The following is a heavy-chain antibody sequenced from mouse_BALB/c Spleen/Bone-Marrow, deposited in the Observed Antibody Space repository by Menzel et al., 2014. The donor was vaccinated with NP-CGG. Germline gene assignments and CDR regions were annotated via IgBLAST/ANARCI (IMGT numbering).Heavy chain of an antibody. CDR2: IDPANGNT. J-gene: IGHJ3*01. V-gene: IGHV14-3*02. CDR1: GFNIKDTY. D-gene: IGHD2-1*01. Sequence: VQLQQPGAELVKPGASVKLSCTASGFNIKDTYMHWVKQRPEQGLEWIGRIDPANGNTKYDPKFQGKVTITADTSSNTAYLQLSSLTSEDTAVYYCARGGLLWYPWFAYWGQGTLVTVSA. CDR3: ARGGLLWYPWFAY.